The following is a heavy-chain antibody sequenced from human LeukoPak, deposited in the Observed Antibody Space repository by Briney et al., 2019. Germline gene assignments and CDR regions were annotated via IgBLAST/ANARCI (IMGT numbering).Heavy chain of an antibody. CDR2: ISAYNGNT. J-gene: IGHJ4*02. D-gene: IGHD5-18*01. CDR3: ARVVFGYSYGTGYFDY. CDR1: GYTFTSYG. Sequence: ASVKVSCKTSGYTFTSYGYSWVRQAPGQGLEWMGWISAYNGNTNYAQKFQGRVTMTTDTSTSTAYMELRSLRSDDTAVYYCARVVFGYSYGTGYFDYWGQGTLVTVSS. V-gene: IGHV1-18*01.